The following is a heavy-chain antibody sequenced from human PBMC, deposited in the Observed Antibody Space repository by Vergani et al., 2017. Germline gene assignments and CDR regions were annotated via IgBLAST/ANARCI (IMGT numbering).Heavy chain of an antibody. CDR3: ASIIAVAGHGAFDI. D-gene: IGHD6-19*01. Sequence: QVQLHESGPGLVKPSQTLSLTCTVSGGSISSYYWSWIRQPPGKGLEWIGYIYYSGSTNYNPSLKSRVTISVDTSKNQFSLKLSSVTAADTAVYYCASIIAVAGHGAFDIWGQGTMVTVSS. CDR2: IYYSGST. V-gene: IGHV4-59*01. CDR1: GGSISSYY. J-gene: IGHJ3*02.